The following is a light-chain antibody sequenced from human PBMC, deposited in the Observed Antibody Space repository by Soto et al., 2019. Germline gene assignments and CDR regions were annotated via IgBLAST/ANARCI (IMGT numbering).Light chain of an antibody. CDR2: KAS. CDR3: QQYNSYSRT. V-gene: IGKV1-5*03. CDR1: QGIRND. J-gene: IGKJ1*01. Sequence: DIQMTQSPSSLSASVGDRVSITCLASQGIRNDLGWYQQKPGKAPKLLIYKASSLESGVPSRFSGSGSGTEFTLTISSLQPDDFATYYCQQYNSYSRTFGQGTKVDIK.